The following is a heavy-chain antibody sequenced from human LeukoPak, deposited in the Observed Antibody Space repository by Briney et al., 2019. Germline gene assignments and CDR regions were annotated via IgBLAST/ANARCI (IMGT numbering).Heavy chain of an antibody. D-gene: IGHD5-12*01. CDR1: GYKFNDYG. V-gene: IGHV1-18*01. CDR2: ISPYNDNT. CDR3: ARRLDIVVSIAFDI. J-gene: IGHJ3*02. Sequence: ASVKVSCKASGYKFNDYGMNWVRQAPGQGLEWMGWISPYNDNTNYAQKFQGRVTMTTDTSTRTAYMELRSLRSDDTAVYYCARRLDIVVSIAFDIWGQGTMVTVSS.